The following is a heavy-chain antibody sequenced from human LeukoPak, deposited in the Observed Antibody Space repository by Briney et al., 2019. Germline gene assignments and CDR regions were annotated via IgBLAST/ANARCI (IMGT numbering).Heavy chain of an antibody. CDR3: ARDIQLSA. CDR1: GFTFRIYA. Sequence: GGSLRLSCAGSGFTFRIYAMSWVRQAPGKGLEWVSAISGSGGSAYYADSVKGRFTISRDNSKNTLYLQMNSLRAEDTAVYYCARDIQLSAWGLGTMVTVSS. V-gene: IGHV3-23*01. J-gene: IGHJ3*01. CDR2: ISGSGGSA. D-gene: IGHD5-24*01.